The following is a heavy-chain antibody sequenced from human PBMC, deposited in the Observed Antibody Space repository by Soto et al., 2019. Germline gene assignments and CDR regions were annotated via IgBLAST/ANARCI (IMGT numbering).Heavy chain of an antibody. CDR3: ARDGVVTIPHHYSCGMDV. J-gene: IGHJ6*02. D-gene: IGHD3-3*01. Sequence: ASVKVSCKASGYTFTSYGISWVRQAPGQGLEWMGWISAYNGNTNYAQKLQGRVTMTTDTSTSTAYMGLRSLRSDDTAVYYCARDGVVTIPHHYSCGMDVWGQATTGTAS. V-gene: IGHV1-18*04. CDR1: GYTFTSYG. CDR2: ISAYNGNT.